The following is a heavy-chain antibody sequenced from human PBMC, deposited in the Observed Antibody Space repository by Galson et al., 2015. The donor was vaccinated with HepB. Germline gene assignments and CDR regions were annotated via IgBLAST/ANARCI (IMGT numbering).Heavy chain of an antibody. CDR2: VSWNGEST. CDR1: SFTFDDYG. J-gene: IGHJ3*01. V-gene: IGHV3-20*04. Sequence: SLRLSCAASSFTFDDYGMSWVRQAPGKGLEWVSGVSWNGESTRYADSVKGRFTISRDNAKNSLYLQMSSLRANDTAFYYCAREKLRTTMTTWALIAFDLWGQGTMVTVSS. CDR3: AREKLRTTMTTWALIAFDL. D-gene: IGHD4-17*01.